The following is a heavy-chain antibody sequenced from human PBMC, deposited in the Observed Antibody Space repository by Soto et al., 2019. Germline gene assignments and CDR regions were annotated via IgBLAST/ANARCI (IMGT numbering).Heavy chain of an antibody. Sequence: QVQLVESGGGVVQPGRSLRLSCAASGFTFSSYGMHWVRQAPGKGLEWVAVISYDGSNKYYADSAKGRFTISRDNSKNTLYLQMNSLRAEDTAVYYCAKETYCSGGSCYSPAFDIWGQGTMVTVSS. CDR3: AKETYCSGGSCYSPAFDI. CDR1: GFTFSSYG. V-gene: IGHV3-30*18. J-gene: IGHJ3*02. CDR2: ISYDGSNK. D-gene: IGHD2-15*01.